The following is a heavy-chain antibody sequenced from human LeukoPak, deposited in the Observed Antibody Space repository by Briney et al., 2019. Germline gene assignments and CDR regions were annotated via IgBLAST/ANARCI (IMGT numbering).Heavy chain of an antibody. CDR1: GFTFSTYA. V-gene: IGHV3-23*01. J-gene: IGHJ3*02. Sequence: TGGSLRLSCAASGFTFSTYAMSWVRQAPGKGLEWVSVISGSGGSTYYADSVKGRFTISRDNSKNTLYLQMISLRAEDTAVYYCAKDRSITTPGDAFDIWGQGTMVTVSS. CDR3: AKDRSITTPGDAFDI. CDR2: ISGSGGST. D-gene: IGHD4-11*01.